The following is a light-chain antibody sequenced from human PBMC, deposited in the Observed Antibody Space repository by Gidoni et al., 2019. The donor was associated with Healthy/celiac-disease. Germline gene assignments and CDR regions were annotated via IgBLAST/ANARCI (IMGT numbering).Light chain of an antibody. CDR1: QSVSSSY. Sequence: IVVTKSPGTLPLSPGERATLSCRASQSVSSSYLAWYQQKPGQAPRLLIYGASSRATGLPHSFSGSASGKDFPPTISRLAAEDFAVYCCQQYGSSPLTFGEGTKVEIK. J-gene: IGKJ1*01. V-gene: IGKV3-20*01. CDR2: GAS. CDR3: QQYGSSPLT.